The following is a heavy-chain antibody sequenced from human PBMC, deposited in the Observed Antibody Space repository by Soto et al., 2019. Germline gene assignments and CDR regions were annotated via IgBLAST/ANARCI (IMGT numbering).Heavy chain of an antibody. CDR1: GGSISGYY. CDR2: IYYRGST. CDR3: ARQQLLPFYYALDV. D-gene: IGHD1-26*01. J-gene: IGHJ6*02. V-gene: IGHV4-59*01. Sequence: LSLTCNVSGGSISGYYWSWIRQSPGKGLEYIGYIYYRGSTNYNSSLKSRVTMSVDTSRNQFSLKMNSVTAADTAVYYCARQQLLPFYYALDVWGQGTTVTVSS.